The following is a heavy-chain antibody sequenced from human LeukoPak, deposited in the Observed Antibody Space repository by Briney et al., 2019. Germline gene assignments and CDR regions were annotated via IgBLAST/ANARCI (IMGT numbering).Heavy chain of an antibody. CDR2: ISAYNGNT. CDR1: GYTFTSYG. Sequence: AASVKVSCKASGYTFTSYGISWVRQAPGQGLEWMGWISAYNGNTNYAQKLQGRVTMTTDTATSTAYMELRSLRSDATAVYYCARVRPHAFDIWGQGTMVTVSS. V-gene: IGHV1-18*01. J-gene: IGHJ3*02. CDR3: ARVRPHAFDI.